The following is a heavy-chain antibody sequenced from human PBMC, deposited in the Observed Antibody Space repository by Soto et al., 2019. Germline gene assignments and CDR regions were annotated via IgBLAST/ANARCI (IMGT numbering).Heavy chain of an antibody. CDR2: IISSSSYI. Sequence: GGSLRLSCAASGFTFSSYSMNWVRQAPGKGLEWVSSIISSSSYIYYADSVKGRFTISRDNAKNSLYLQMNSLRAEDTAVYYCARDRDIVVVPAAIVDAFDIWGQGTMVTVSS. CDR3: ARDRDIVVVPAAIVDAFDI. V-gene: IGHV3-21*01. CDR1: GFTFSSYS. J-gene: IGHJ3*02. D-gene: IGHD2-2*01.